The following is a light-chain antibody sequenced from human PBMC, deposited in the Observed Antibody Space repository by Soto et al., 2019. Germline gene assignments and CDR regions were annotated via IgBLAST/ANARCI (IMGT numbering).Light chain of an antibody. Sequence: EIVLTQSPGTLSLSPGERATLSCRASQNILSNLARYQQKAGQAPRLLIYGASTRATGVPARFSGSGSGTEFTLTISSLQSEDFEVYYCQQYNNWPITFGQGRRLEI. CDR1: QNILSN. J-gene: IGKJ5*01. CDR3: QQYNNWPIT. CDR2: GAS. V-gene: IGKV3-15*01.